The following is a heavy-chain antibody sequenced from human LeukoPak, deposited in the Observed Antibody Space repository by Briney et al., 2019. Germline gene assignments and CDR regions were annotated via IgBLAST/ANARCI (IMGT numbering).Heavy chain of an antibody. V-gene: IGHV3-21*01. D-gene: IGHD2-15*01. J-gene: IGHJ3*02. CDR2: ISSSSSYI. CDR3: ARDQPRYCSGGSCHPPAFDI. CDR1: GFTFSSYS. Sequence: GGSLRLSCAASGFTFSSYSMNWVRQAPGKGLEWVSSISSSSSYIYYADSVKGRFTISRDNAKNSLYLQMNSLRAEDTAVYYCARDQPRYCSGGSCHPPAFDIWGQGTMVTVSS.